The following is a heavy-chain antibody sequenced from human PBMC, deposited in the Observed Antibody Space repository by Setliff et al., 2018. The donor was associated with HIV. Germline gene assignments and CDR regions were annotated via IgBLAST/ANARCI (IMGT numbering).Heavy chain of an antibody. Sequence: GSLRLSCAASGFIFSSYAMHWVRQAPGKGLEWVAVMSYDGNNKYYADSVKGRFTISRDNSKNTLYLQMNSLRAEDTAVYYCAKDHYGMDVWGQGTTVTVSS. CDR1: GFIFSSYA. CDR2: MSYDGNNK. CDR3: AKDHYGMDV. V-gene: IGHV3-30*01. J-gene: IGHJ6*02.